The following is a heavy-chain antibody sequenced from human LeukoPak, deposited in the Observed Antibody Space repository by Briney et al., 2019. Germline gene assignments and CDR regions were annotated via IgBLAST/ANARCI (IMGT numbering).Heavy chain of an antibody. CDR1: GYSFSSYW. Sequence: GESLQITCKGSGYSFSSYWIGWVRQMPGKGLEWMGIIYPGDSDTRYSPSFQGQVTISADKSISTAYLQWSSLKASDTAMYYCARQEIGGYDFRRWFDSWGQGTLVSVSS. CDR2: IYPGDSDT. CDR3: ARQEIGGYDFRRWFDS. V-gene: IGHV5-51*01. D-gene: IGHD5-12*01. J-gene: IGHJ5*01.